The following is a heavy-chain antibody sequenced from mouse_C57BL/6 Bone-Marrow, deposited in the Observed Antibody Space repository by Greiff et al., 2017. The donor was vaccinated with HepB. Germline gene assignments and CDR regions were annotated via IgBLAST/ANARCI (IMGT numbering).Heavy chain of an antibody. CDR2: IDPENGAT. J-gene: IGHJ4*01. CDR1: GFNIKDDY. Sequence: EVQLQQSGAELVRPGASVKLSCTASGFNIKDDYMHWVKQRPEQGLEWIGWIDPENGATEYASKFQGKATITADTSSNTAYLQLSSLTSEDTAVYYCTRGAMDYWGQGTSVTVSS. V-gene: IGHV14-4*01. CDR3: TRGAMDY.